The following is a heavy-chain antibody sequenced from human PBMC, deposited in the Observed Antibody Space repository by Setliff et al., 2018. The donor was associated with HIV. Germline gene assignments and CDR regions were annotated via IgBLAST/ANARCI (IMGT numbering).Heavy chain of an antibody. J-gene: IGHJ4*02. Sequence: PGGSLRLSCAASGFTFRNYKFNWVRQAPGRGLEWVSSISIGSGGAIDYADSVQGRCTISRDNSKNSLYLQMNSLRAEDTAVYYCAREGLGSEYFDYWGQGTLVTVSS. CDR1: GFTFRNYK. CDR3: AREGLGSEYFDY. V-gene: IGHV3-21*01. D-gene: IGHD3-9*01. CDR2: ISIGSGGAI.